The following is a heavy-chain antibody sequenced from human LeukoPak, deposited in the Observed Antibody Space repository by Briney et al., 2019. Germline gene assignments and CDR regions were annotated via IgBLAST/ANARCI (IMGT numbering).Heavy chain of an antibody. V-gene: IGHV1-69*05. J-gene: IGHJ6*04. D-gene: IGHD2-2*01. CDR3: ATSTTVPAATDV. Sequence: ASVKVSCKASGGTFSSYAISWVRQAPGQGLEWMGGIIPIFGTANYAQKFQGRVTITTDESTSTAYMKLSSQRSEDTAVYYCATSTTVPAATDVWGKGTTVTVSS. CDR1: GGTFSSYA. CDR2: IIPIFGTA.